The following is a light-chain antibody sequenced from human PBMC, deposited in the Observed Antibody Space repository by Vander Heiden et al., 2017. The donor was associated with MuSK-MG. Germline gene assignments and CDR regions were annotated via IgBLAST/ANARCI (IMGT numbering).Light chain of an antibody. Sequence: DNQMTQPPSTLSASVGDRVTITCRASQSISSWLAWYQQKPGKAPKLLIYKASSLESGVPSSFSGSGSGTEFTLTISSLQPDDFATYYCQQDNSYSGTFGQGTKVEIK. CDR1: QSISSW. V-gene: IGKV1-5*03. CDR2: KAS. CDR3: QQDNSYSGT. J-gene: IGKJ1*01.